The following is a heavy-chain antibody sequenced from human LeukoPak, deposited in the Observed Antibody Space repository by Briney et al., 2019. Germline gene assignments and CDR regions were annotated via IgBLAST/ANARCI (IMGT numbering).Heavy chain of an antibody. Sequence: SETLSLTCAVSGVSVGSGGYSWSWIRQPPGKGLEWIGYIYHSGSTYYNPSLKSQVTISVDRSKNQFSLKLSSVTAADTVVYYCARALERDYSNYVDFDYWGQGTLVTVSS. CDR3: ARALERDYSNYVDFDY. CDR1: GVSVGSGGYS. D-gene: IGHD4-11*01. J-gene: IGHJ4*02. CDR2: IYHSGST. V-gene: IGHV4-30-2*01.